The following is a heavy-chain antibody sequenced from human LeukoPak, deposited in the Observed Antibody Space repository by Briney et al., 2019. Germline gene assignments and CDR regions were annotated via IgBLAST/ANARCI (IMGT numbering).Heavy chain of an antibody. CDR2: IYYSGST. Sequence: SETLSLTCTVSGGSISSYYWSWIRQPPGKGLEWIGYIYYSGSTNYNPSLKSRVTISVDTSKNQFSLKLSSVTAADTAVYYCARLTAWFDPWGQGTLVTVSS. CDR3: ARLTAWFDP. CDR1: GGSISSYY. V-gene: IGHV4-59*08. J-gene: IGHJ5*02. D-gene: IGHD5-18*01.